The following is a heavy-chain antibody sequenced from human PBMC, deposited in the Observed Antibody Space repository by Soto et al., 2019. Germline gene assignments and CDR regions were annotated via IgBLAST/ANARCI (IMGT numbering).Heavy chain of an antibody. CDR2: IYYSGST. D-gene: IGHD2-2*01. J-gene: IGHJ4*02. Sequence: SETLSLTCTVCGGSISSSGYYWGWIRQPPGKGLEWIGSIYYSGSTYYNPSLKSRVTISVDTSKNQFSLKLSAATAADTAVYYCARRRRRGCYGHFDYLGERTLVGVCS. CDR3: ARRRRRGCYGHFDY. V-gene: IGHV4-39*01. CDR1: GGSISSSGYY.